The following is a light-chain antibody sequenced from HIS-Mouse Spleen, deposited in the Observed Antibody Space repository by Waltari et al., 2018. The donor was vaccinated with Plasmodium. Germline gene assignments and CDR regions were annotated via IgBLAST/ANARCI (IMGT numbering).Light chain of an antibody. CDR2: DNN. CDR1: SSNIGNNY. J-gene: IGLJ2*01. Sequence: QSVLTQPPSVSAAPGQKVTISCSGSSSNIGNNYVSWYQQLPGTAPKRLIYDNNKRPSGIPDRSSGSKAGTSATLGITGLQTGDEADYYCGTWDSSLSAGVVFGGGTKLTVL. CDR3: GTWDSSLSAGVV. V-gene: IGLV1-51*01.